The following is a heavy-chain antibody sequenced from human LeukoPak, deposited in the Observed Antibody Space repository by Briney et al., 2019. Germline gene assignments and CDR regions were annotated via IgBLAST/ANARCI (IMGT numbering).Heavy chain of an antibody. D-gene: IGHD6-19*01. J-gene: IGHJ4*02. CDR3: GKTTTGYSSGRYPGWPVDY. V-gene: IGHV3-23*01. Sequence: GGSLRLPCAASGFTFNSYAMYWVRQAPGKGLEWVSGIFGSGGSEHYADSVKGRFTISRDNSKNTVYLQMDSLRVEDTAVYYCGKTTTGYSSGRYPGWPVDYWGQGTLVTVSS. CDR2: IFGSGGSE. CDR1: GFTFNSYA.